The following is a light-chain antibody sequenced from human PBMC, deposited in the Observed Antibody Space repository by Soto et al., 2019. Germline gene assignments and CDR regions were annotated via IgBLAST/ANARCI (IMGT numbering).Light chain of an antibody. J-gene: IGKJ1*01. Sequence: EVVMTQSPSTLSVSPGERATLSCRASQSVSSTLAWYQQNLGQAPRLLIDGASTRSTCVPARFSGSGSGREFTLTISSLQSEDYAVYYCQQYINCTRTFVQGSKVEIK. CDR1: QSVSST. CDR3: QQYINCTRT. CDR2: GAS. V-gene: IGKV3-15*01.